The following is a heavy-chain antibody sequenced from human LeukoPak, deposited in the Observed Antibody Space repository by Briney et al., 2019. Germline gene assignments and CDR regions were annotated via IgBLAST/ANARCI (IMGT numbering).Heavy chain of an antibody. CDR1: GVSFSGYY. J-gene: IGHJ4*02. Sequence: PSETLSLTCAVYGVSFSGYYWSWIRQPPGKGLEWIGEINHSGSTNYNPSLKSRVTISVDTSKNQFSLKLSSVTAADTAVYYCARYSVTRTIDYWGQGTLVTVSS. CDR3: ARYSVTRTIDY. D-gene: IGHD1-14*01. CDR2: INHSGST. V-gene: IGHV4-34*01.